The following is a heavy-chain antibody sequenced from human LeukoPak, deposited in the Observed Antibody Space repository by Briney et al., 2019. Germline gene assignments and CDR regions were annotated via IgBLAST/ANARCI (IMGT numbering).Heavy chain of an antibody. CDR3: ARQTTIAAARIDP. Sequence: SETLSLTCTVSGGSISDSNYYWGWIRQPPGRGLEWIGNIYYSGSTYYSPSLKSRVTVSVDTSKNQFSLKLSSVTAADTAVYYCARQTTIAAARIDPWGQGTLVTVSS. J-gene: IGHJ5*02. D-gene: IGHD6-25*01. V-gene: IGHV4-39*01. CDR2: IYYSGST. CDR1: GGSISDSNYY.